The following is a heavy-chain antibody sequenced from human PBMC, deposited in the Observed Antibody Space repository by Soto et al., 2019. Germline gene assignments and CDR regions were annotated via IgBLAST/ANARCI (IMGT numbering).Heavy chain of an antibody. J-gene: IGHJ6*02. CDR1: GGTFSSYA. Sequence: KRCQASVKVSCKASGGTFSSYAISWVRQAPRQGLEWMGGIIPIFGTANYAQKFQGRVTITADESTSTAYMELSSLRSEDTAVYYCARDIEKRSQYSSSWRHTTYYYGMDVWGQGTTVTVS. CDR3: ARDIEKRSQYSSSWRHTTYYYGMDV. CDR2: IIPIFGTA. V-gene: IGHV1-69*13. D-gene: IGHD6-13*01.